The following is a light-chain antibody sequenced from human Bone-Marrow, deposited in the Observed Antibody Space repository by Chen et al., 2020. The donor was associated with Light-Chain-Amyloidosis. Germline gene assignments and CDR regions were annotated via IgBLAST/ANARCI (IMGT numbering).Light chain of an antibody. CDR1: NIGSTS. J-gene: IGLJ3*02. V-gene: IGLV3-21*02. Sequence: SHVLTQPSSVSVDPGQTATIACGGNNIGSTSVHWYQPTPGQAPLLVVYDDSDRPSGIPERLSGSNSGNTATLTISRVEAGDEADYYCQVWDRSSDRPVFGGGTKLTVL. CDR2: DDS. CDR3: QVWDRSSDRPV.